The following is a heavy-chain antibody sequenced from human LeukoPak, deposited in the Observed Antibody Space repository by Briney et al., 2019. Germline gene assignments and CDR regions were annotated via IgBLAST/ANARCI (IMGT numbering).Heavy chain of an antibody. V-gene: IGHV3-21*01. CDR2: ISSSSNHI. CDR3: ARSRSSLIVVVHNWFDP. J-gene: IGHJ5*02. D-gene: IGHD3-22*01. Sequence: GGSLRLSCAASGFTFSSYSMNWVRQAPGKGLEWVSSISSSSNHIYYADSVKGRFTISRDNAKNSLYLQMDSLRADDTAIYYCARSRSSLIVVVHNWFDPWGQGTLVTVSS. CDR1: GFTFSSYS.